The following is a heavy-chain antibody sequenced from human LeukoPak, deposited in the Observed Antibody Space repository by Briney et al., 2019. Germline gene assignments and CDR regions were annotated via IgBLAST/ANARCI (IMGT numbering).Heavy chain of an antibody. V-gene: IGHV3-23*01. Sequence: GGSLRLSCAASGFTFSSYGMSWVRQAPGKGLEWVSAISGSGGSTYYADSVKGRFTISRDNSKNTLYLQMNSLRAEDTAVYYCAKDRSRSGIAADYWGQGTLVTVSS. CDR2: ISGSGGST. D-gene: IGHD6-13*01. CDR3: AKDRSRSGIAADY. J-gene: IGHJ4*02. CDR1: GFTFSSYG.